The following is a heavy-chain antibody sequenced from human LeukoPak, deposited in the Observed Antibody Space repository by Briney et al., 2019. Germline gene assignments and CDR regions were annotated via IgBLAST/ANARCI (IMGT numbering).Heavy chain of an antibody. J-gene: IGHJ5*02. D-gene: IGHD4/OR15-4a*01. Sequence: SETLSLTCTVSGGSISSYYWSWIRQPPGKGLEWIGYIYYSGSTNYNPSLKSRVTISVDTSKNQFPLKLSSVTAADTAVYYCARETPRVLGECFDPWGQGTLVTVSS. V-gene: IGHV4-59*01. CDR1: GGSISSYY. CDR3: ARETPRVLGECFDP. CDR2: IYYSGST.